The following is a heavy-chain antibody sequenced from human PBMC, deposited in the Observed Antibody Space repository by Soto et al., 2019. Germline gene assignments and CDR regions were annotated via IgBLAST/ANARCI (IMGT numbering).Heavy chain of an antibody. V-gene: IGHV5-10-1*01. CDR1: GYSFAVYW. CDR3: ARQIYDSDTGPNFQYYFDS. CDR2: IDPSDSQT. J-gene: IGHJ4*02. D-gene: IGHD3-22*01. Sequence: GESLKISCKGSGYSFAVYWITWVRQKPGKGLEWMGRIDPSDSQTYYSPSFRGHVTISVTKSITTVFLQWSSLRASDTAMYYCARQIYDSDTGPNFQYYFDSWGQGTPVTVS.